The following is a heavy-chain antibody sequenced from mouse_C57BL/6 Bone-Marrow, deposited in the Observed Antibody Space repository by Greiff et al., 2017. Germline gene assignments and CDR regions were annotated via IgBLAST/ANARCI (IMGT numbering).Heavy chain of an antibody. D-gene: IGHD1-1*01. CDR2: IYPGDGDT. CDR3: ASKRDYYGWGAMDY. CDR1: GYAFSSSW. Sequence: VQLQQSGPELVKPGASVKISCKASGYAFSSSWMNWVKQRPGKGLEWIGRIYPGDGDTNYNGKFKGKATLTADKSSSTAYMQLSSLTSEDSAVXFCASKRDYYGWGAMDYWGQGTSVTVSS. J-gene: IGHJ4*01. V-gene: IGHV1-82*01.